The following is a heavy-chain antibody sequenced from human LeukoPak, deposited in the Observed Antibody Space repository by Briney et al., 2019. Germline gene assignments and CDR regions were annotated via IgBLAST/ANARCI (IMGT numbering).Heavy chain of an antibody. CDR2: INTNTGNP. CDR1: GYSFTSYA. D-gene: IGHD6-19*01. CDR3: ARDDVYSSGLYYFDY. J-gene: IGHJ4*02. Sequence: ASVKVSCKAFGYSFTSYAMNWVRQAPGQGLKWMGWINTNTGNPTYAQGFTGRFVFSLGTSVSTAYLQISSLKAEDTAFYYCARDDVYSSGLYYFDYWGQGTLVTVSS. V-gene: IGHV7-4-1*02.